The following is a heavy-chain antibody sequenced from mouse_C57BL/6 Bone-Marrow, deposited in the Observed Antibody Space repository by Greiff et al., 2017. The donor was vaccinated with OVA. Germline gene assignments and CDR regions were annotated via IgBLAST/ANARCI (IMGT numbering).Heavy chain of an antibody. Sequence: QVQLQQSGAELVKPGASVKISCKASGYAFSSYWMNWVKQRPGKGLEWIGQIYPGDGDTNYNGKFKGKATLTADKSSSTAYMQLSSLTSEDSAVYFCARGAYGNFCWYFDVWGTGTTVTVSS. J-gene: IGHJ1*03. D-gene: IGHD2-1*01. CDR3: ARGAYGNFCWYFDV. CDR2: IYPGDGDT. CDR1: GYAFSSYW. V-gene: IGHV1-80*01.